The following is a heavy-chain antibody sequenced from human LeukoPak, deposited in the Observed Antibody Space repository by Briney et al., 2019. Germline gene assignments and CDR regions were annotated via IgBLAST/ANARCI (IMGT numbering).Heavy chain of an antibody. CDR2: ISSSSSYI. Sequence: GGSLRLSCAASGFTFSSYSMNWVRQAPGKGLEWVSSISSSSSYIYYADLVKGRFTISRDNAKNSLYLQMNSLRAEDTAVYYCAKDNGDGYNNYFDYWGQGTLVTVSS. CDR1: GFTFSSYS. V-gene: IGHV3-21*01. D-gene: IGHD5-24*01. J-gene: IGHJ4*02. CDR3: AKDNGDGYNNYFDY.